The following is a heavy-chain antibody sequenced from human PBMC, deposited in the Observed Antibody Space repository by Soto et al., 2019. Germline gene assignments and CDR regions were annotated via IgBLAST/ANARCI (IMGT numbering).Heavy chain of an antibody. J-gene: IGHJ6*02. CDR1: GFTFSSYG. CDR3: ARDESSSGVYYGYYYYYGTPV. Sequence: PWGSLRLSCAASGFTFSSYGMHWFRQAPGKGLEWVAVIWYDGSNKYYADSVKGRFTISRDNSKNTLYQQMNSLRAEDTAVYYCARDESSSGVYYGYYYYYGTPVSGQGIKVT. CDR2: IWYDGSNK. D-gene: IGHD3-22*01. V-gene: IGHV3-33*01.